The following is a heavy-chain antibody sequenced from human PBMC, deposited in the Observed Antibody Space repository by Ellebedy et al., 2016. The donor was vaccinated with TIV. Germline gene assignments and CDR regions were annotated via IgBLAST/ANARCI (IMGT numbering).Heavy chain of an antibody. CDR2: ISYDGSNK. D-gene: IGHD3-16*01. V-gene: IGHV3-30*14. CDR3: ARDYASG. CDR1: GFTFSSYA. J-gene: IGHJ4*02. Sequence: GESLKISCAASGFTFSSYAMHWVRQAPGKGLEWVAVISYDGSNKYYADSVKGRFTISRDNSKDTLYLQMNSLRAEDTAVYYCARDYASGWGRGTLVTVSS.